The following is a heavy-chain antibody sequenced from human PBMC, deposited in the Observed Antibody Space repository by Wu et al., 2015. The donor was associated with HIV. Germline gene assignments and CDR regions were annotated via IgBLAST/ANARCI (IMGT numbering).Heavy chain of an antibody. D-gene: IGHD3-22*01. J-gene: IGHJ5*02. Sequence: QVHLVQSGSEVKKPGASVKVSCKASGYTFTDFCVHWLRQAPGQGLEWMGWINPRSGAAQYAQNFQGRVTMTRDTSISTAYMELSRLRSDDTAVYYCARAWATSITMREGFDPWGQGTLVTVSS. CDR1: GYTFTDFC. V-gene: IGHV1-2*02. CDR3: ARAWATSITMREGFDP. CDR2: INPRSGAA.